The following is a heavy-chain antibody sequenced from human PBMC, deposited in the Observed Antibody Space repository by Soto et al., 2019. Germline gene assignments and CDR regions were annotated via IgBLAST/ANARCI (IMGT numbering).Heavy chain of an antibody. Sequence: NPGGSLRLSCAASGFTFSSYTMTWVRQAPGKGLEWVSSISSSGSYIYYADSVKGRFTVSRDNAKNSLYLEMISLRAEDTAVYYCARDPHDYWSGYYNYWGQGTLVTVSS. CDR1: GFTFSSYT. CDR3: ARDPHDYWSGYYNY. J-gene: IGHJ4*02. V-gene: IGHV3-21*01. CDR2: ISSSGSYI. D-gene: IGHD3-3*01.